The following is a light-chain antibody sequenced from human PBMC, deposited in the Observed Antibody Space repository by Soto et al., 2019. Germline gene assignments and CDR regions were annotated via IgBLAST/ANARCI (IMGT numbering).Light chain of an antibody. Sequence: DIVMTQSPSTVSASVGERATLTCRASQNVNSKVAWYQQKPGRAPKLLIYGASSLASGVPSRFSGGGSGTEFTLTINSLQSDDFATYYCQQYNGHPLSFGGGTKVEIK. J-gene: IGKJ4*01. CDR3: QQYNGHPLS. CDR1: QNVNSK. V-gene: IGKV1-5*03. CDR2: GAS.